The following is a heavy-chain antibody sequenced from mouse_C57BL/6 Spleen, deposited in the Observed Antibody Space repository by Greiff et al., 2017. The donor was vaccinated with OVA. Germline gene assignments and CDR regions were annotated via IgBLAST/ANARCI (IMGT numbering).Heavy chain of an antibody. D-gene: IGHD1-1*01. J-gene: IGHJ1*03. CDR2: IRNKANGYTT. CDR1: GFTFTDYY. CDR3: ASLHYYGSSYWYFDV. Sequence: EVQLVESGGGLVQPGGSLSLSCAASGFTFTDYYMSWVRQPPGKALEWLGFIRNKANGYTTEYSASVKGRFTISRDNSQSILYLQMNALRAEDSATYSGASLHYYGSSYWYFDVWGTGTTVTVSS. V-gene: IGHV7-3*01.